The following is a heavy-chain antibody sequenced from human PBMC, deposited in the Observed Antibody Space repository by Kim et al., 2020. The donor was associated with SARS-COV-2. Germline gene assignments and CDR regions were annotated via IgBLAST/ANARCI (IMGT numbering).Heavy chain of an antibody. CDR3: ARSFLWFGELLPPSWVSFYFDY. D-gene: IGHD3-10*01. CDR2: IYYSGST. CDR1: GGSISSSSYY. V-gene: IGHV4-39*01. Sequence: SETLSLTCTVSGGSISSSSYYWGWIRQPPGKGLEWIGSIYYSGSTYYNPSLKSRLTISVDTSKNQFSLKLSSVTAADTAVYYCARSFLWFGELLPPSWVSFYFDYWGQGTLVTVSS. J-gene: IGHJ4*02.